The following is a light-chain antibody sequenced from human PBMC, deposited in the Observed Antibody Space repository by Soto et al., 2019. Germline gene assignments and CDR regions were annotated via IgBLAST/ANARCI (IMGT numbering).Light chain of an antibody. CDR2: EVS. CDR3: SSYTSTSSYV. CDR1: SSDIGNYNY. J-gene: IGLJ1*01. Sequence: QPVLTQPASVSGSPGQSITISCTGTSSDIGNYNYVSWYQQHPGKAPKLMISEVSNRPSGVSNRFSGSKSGNTASLTISGLQAEDEADYYCSSYTSTSSYVFGGGTKVTVL. V-gene: IGLV2-14*01.